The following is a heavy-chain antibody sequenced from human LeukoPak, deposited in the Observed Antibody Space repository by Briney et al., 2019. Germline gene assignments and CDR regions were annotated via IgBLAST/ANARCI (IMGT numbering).Heavy chain of an antibody. J-gene: IGHJ4*02. D-gene: IGHD2-15*01. V-gene: IGHV4-39*01. CDR2: IYYSGRT. Sequence: SETLSPTCTVSGGSISSSNYYWGWIRQPPGKGLEWIGSIYYSGRTFYNPSFKSRVTISVDTSDNQFSLKLTSVTAADTAIYYCARLGYSSASKAYFDYWGQGTLVSVSS. CDR3: ARLGYSSASKAYFDY. CDR1: GGSISSSNYY.